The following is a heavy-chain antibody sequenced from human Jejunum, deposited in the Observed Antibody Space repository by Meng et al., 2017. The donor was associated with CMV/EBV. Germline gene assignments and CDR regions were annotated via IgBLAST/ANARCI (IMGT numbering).Heavy chain of an antibody. CDR2: IYYGGST. CDR3: ARGIYYYDTSSSHYFDF. CDR1: GASITNSFY. V-gene: IGHV4-39*07. Sequence: PLQESGPGLLKPSETLSLTCTVSGASITNSFYWAWIRQPPGRGLEWIGSIYYGGSTYYSPSLKSRVTMSVDTSKNRLSLNLNSLTAADTAVYYCARGIYYYDTSSSHYFDFWGQGTLVTVSS. J-gene: IGHJ4*02. D-gene: IGHD3-22*01.